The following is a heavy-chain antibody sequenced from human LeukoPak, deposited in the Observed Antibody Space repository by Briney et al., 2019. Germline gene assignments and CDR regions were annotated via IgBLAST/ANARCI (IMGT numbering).Heavy chain of an antibody. CDR1: GFTFSNAW. Sequence: PGGSLRLSCAASGFTFSNAWMSWVRQAPGKGLEWVGRIKTKTDGGTTDYAVPVKGRFTISRDDSKDTLYLQMNSLKTEDTAVYYCSTGTTISRYCSDTCYSHFDNWGQGTLVTVSS. J-gene: IGHJ4*02. V-gene: IGHV3-15*01. CDR3: STGTTISRYCSDTCYSHFDN. D-gene: IGHD2-21*02. CDR2: IKTKTDGGTT.